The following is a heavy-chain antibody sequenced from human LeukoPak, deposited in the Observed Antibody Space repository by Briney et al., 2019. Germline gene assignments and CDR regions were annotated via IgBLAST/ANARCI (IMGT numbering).Heavy chain of an antibody. CDR1: GFIFSSYW. CDR2: IKQDGSEK. CDR3: ARARRSDIVVVPAAPWFDP. D-gene: IGHD2-2*01. V-gene: IGHV3-7*01. J-gene: IGHJ5*02. Sequence: GGSLRLSCAASGFIFSSYWMSWVRQAPGKGLEWVANIKQDGSEKYYVDSVKGRFTISRDNAKNSLYLQMNSLRAEDTAVYYCARARRSDIVVVPAAPWFDPWGQGTLVTVSS.